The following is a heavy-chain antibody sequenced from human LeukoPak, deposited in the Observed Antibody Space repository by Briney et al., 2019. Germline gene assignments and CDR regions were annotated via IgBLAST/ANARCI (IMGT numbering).Heavy chain of an antibody. V-gene: IGHV3-30*04. CDR3: ARAYTAMVLYYFDD. CDR1: GFTFSSYA. D-gene: IGHD5-18*01. Sequence: GGSLRLSCAASGFTFSSYAMHWVRQAPGKGLEWVAVISYDGSNKYYADSVKGRFSISKDNSKNTLYLQMNSLRAEDTAVYYCARAYTAMVLYYFDDWGQGTLVTVSS. J-gene: IGHJ4*02. CDR2: ISYDGSNK.